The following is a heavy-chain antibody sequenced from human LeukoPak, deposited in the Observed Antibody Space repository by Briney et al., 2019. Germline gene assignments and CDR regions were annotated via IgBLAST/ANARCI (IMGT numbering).Heavy chain of an antibody. D-gene: IGHD3-10*01. CDR1: GYTFTSYG. V-gene: IGHV1-18*01. CDR3: ARYFSGNRWFGEFDY. J-gene: IGHJ4*02. Sequence: ASVKVSCKASGYTFTSYGISWVRQAPGQGLEWMGWISAYNGNTNYAQKLQGRVTMTTDTSTSTAYMELRSLRSEDTAVYYCARYFSGNRWFGEFDYWGQGTLVTVSS. CDR2: ISAYNGNT.